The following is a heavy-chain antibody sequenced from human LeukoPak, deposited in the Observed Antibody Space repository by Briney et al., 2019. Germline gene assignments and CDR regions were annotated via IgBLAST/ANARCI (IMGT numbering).Heavy chain of an antibody. Sequence: SLRLSCAASGFTFRSYSMKWLRQAPVKGLEWGSGVSWNSGDIAYADSVKGRFTISRDNAKNSLFLQMSSLRPEDMALYYCAKGDTALVTYNFDYWGQGTLVTVSS. CDR3: AKGDTALVTYNFDY. D-gene: IGHD5-18*01. CDR2: VSWNSGDI. J-gene: IGHJ4*02. CDR1: GFTFRSYS. V-gene: IGHV3-9*03.